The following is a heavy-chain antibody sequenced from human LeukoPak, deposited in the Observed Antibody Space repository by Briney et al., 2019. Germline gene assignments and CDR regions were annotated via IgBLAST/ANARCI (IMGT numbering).Heavy chain of an antibody. V-gene: IGHV4-39*07. J-gene: IGHJ3*02. CDR3: ARGPYYYDSSGLHDAFDI. CDR2: ISYSGRT. CDR1: GGSISSSSYY. Sequence: PSETLSLTCTVSGGSISSSSYYWGWIRQPPGKGLEWIGTISYSGRTYYNPSLKSRVTISVDTSKNQFSLKLSSVTAADTAVYYCARGPYYYDSSGLHDAFDIWGQGTMVTVSS. D-gene: IGHD3-22*01.